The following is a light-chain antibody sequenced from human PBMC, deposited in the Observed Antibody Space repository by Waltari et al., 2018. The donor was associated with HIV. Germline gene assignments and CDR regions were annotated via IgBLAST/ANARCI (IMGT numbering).Light chain of an antibody. CDR1: PSNLGSNF. Sequence: QSVLTQPPSVSAAPGQKVTISCSGSPSNLGSNFLSWNQQLPGPPPKHLIYDNNKRPSGISERFSGSKSGTSATLGITGLQTGDEAEYYCGTRDTSLSAVVFGGGTKLTVL. CDR3: GTRDTSLSAVV. J-gene: IGLJ2*01. CDR2: DNN. V-gene: IGLV1-51*01.